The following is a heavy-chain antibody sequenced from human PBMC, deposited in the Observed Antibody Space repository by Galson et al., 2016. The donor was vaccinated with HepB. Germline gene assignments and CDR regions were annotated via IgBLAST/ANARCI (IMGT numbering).Heavy chain of an antibody. J-gene: IGHJ1*01. D-gene: IGHD5-24*01. CDR3: ARRGGDMATILGFFQH. CDR2: ISHDGNYK. CDR1: GFTFRNYA. V-gene: IGHV3-30*04. Sequence: SLRLSCAASGFTFRNYAMHWVRQAPGKGPEWVAVISHDGNYKYYADSVKGRITISRDNSKNTVYLEINSLRPEDTAVYYCARRGGDMATILGFFQHWGQGTLVTVSS.